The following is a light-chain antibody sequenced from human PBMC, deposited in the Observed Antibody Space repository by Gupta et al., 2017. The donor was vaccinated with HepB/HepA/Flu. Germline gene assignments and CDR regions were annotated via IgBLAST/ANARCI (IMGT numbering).Light chain of an antibody. CDR2: KAS. CDR1: QSISSW. V-gene: IGKV1-5*03. CDR3: QQYNSYSPKT. Sequence: DIQMTQSPSTLSASVGDRVTITCRASQSISSWLAWYQQKPGKAPKLLIYKASSLESGVPSRFSGSGCGKEFTLTISSRQPDDFATYYCQQYNSYSPKTFGQGTKVEIK. J-gene: IGKJ1*01.